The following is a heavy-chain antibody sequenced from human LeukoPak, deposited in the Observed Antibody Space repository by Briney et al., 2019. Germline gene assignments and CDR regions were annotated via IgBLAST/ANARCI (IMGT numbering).Heavy chain of an antibody. CDR1: GFSFSGYA. CDR2: ISYNGGRK. V-gene: IGHV3-30*04. CDR3: ARQEARNYYYEGLDY. Sequence: GGSLRLSCVASGFSFSGYAIHWVRQAPGKGLEWVALISYNGGRKDYADSVKGRFTIDRDNSKNTVYLHMNSLRPDDTAIYFCARQEARNYYYEGLDYWGQGNLVTVSS. D-gene: IGHD3-22*01. J-gene: IGHJ4*02.